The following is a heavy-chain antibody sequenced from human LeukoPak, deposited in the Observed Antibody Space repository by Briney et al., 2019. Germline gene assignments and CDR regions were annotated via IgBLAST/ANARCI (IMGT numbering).Heavy chain of an antibody. CDR2: IYSGGST. D-gene: IGHD4-11*01. J-gene: IGHJ6*02. CDR1: GFTVSSNY. CDR3: ARDQHFPTVTDNGGYYYYGMDV. Sequence: QPGGSLRLSCAASGFTVSSNYMSWVRQAPGKGLEWVSVIYSGGSTYYADSVKGRFTISRDNSKNTLYLQMNSLRAEDTAVYYCARDQHFPTVTDNGGYYYYGMDVWGQGTTVTVSS. V-gene: IGHV3-66*01.